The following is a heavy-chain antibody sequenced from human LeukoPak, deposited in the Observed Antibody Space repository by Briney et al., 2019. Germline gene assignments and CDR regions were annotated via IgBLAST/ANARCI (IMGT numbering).Heavy chain of an antibody. CDR3: AKDLGRYRNNYFDY. CDR2: IYSGGST. Sequence: GGSLRLSCAASGFTVNNNYMTWVRQAPGKGLEWVSVIYSGGSTYYADSVKGRFTISRDDSKNTLYLQMNSLRAEDTAVYYCAKDLGRYRNNYFDYWGQGTLVTVSS. V-gene: IGHV3-66*01. CDR1: GFTVNNNY. J-gene: IGHJ4*02. D-gene: IGHD1-26*01.